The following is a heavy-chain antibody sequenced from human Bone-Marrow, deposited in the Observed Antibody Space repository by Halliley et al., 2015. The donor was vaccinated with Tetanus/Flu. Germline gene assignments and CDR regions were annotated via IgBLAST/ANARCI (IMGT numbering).Heavy chain of an antibody. Sequence: TLSLTCTVSGGSVSAYSWSWIRQPPGKGLEWIGSISDSGSTDYNPTLKSRVTFSVDTSKNQLSLRLRSVTAADTAVYYCATERGNGDFSIWFDPWGQGTLVTVSS. CDR1: GGSVSAYS. CDR3: ATERGNGDFSIWFDP. D-gene: IGHD4-4*01. V-gene: IGHV4-59*02. J-gene: IGHJ5*02. CDR2: ISDSGST.